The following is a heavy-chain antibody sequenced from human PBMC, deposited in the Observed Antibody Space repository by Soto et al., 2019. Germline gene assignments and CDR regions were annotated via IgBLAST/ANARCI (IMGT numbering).Heavy chain of an antibody. V-gene: IGHV3-23*01. CDR1: GFTFSSYA. CDR2: IGGRGGST. CDR3: AKQGDYDFWSSSNNWLDP. D-gene: IGHD3-3*01. Sequence: GGSLKLSCAASGFTFSSYAMSWVRQAPGKGLEWVSAIGGRGGSTYYADSVKGRFTISRDSSKNTLYLQMNSLRAEDTAVYYCAKQGDYDFWSSSNNWLDPWGQGTLVTVSS. J-gene: IGHJ5*02.